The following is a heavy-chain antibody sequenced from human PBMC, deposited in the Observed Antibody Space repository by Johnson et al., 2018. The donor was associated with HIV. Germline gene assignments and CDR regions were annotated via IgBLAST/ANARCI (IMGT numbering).Heavy chain of an antibody. V-gene: IGHV3-9*01. Sequence: VHLVEYGGGLVQPGGSLRLSCAASGFTFDDYAMHWVRQAPGKGLEWVSGISWNSGSIGYADSVKGRFTISRDNAKNSLYLQMNSLRAEDTALYYCAKGYDSSGYQGNGAFDIWGQGTMVTVSS. CDR3: AKGYDSSGYQGNGAFDI. CDR1: GFTFDDYA. J-gene: IGHJ3*02. D-gene: IGHD3-22*01. CDR2: ISWNSGSI.